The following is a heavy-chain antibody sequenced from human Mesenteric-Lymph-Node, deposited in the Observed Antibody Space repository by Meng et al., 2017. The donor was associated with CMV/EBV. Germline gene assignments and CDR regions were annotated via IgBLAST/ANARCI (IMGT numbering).Heavy chain of an antibody. CDR1: GDAISNGDYC. V-gene: IGHV4-39*07. Sequence: SETLSLTCTVSGDAISNGDYCWGWIRQSPGKGLEWIGNIYYSGSTYYNPSLRSRVTISVDTSKGQFSLQLRSVTAADTAVYYCARRVEYYYDSSGYLGGWYFDYWGQGTLVTVSS. CDR3: ARRVEYYYDSSGYLGGWYFDY. CDR2: IYYSGST. D-gene: IGHD3-22*01. J-gene: IGHJ4*02.